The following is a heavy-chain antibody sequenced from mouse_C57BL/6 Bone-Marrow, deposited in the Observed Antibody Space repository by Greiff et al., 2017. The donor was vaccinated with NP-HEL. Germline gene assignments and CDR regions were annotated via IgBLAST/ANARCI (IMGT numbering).Heavy chain of an antibody. D-gene: IGHD2-3*01. CDR1: GFNITDDY. Sequence: EVQLQQSGAELVRPGASVKLSCTASGFNITDDYMHWVKQRPEQGLEWIGWIDPENGDTEYASKFQGKATITADTSSNTAYLQLSSLTSEDTAVYYCTTLYDGYYSSWFAYWGQGTLVTVSA. CDR3: TTLYDGYYSSWFAY. J-gene: IGHJ3*01. V-gene: IGHV14-4*01. CDR2: IDPENGDT.